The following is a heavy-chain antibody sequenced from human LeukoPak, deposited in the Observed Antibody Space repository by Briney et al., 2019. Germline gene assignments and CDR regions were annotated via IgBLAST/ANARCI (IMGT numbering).Heavy chain of an antibody. CDR3: ATNRYFDWLLKN. CDR1: GGSISSNKW. CDR2: VVHSGST. J-gene: IGHJ4*02. V-gene: IGHV4-4*02. D-gene: IGHD3-9*01. Sequence: PSETLSLSCAVSGGSISSNKWWGWLRQAPGKGLEWLGEVVHSGSTNYNPSLKSRVTIAVDTAKNQFSLKLTSVTAADTAVYYCATNRYFDWLLKNWGQGTLVTVSS.